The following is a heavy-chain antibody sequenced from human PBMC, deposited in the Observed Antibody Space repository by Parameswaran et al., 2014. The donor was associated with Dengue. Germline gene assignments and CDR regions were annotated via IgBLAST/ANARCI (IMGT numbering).Heavy chain of an antibody. J-gene: IGHJ4*02. Sequence: VRQAPGKGLEWVSYISSSSSYTNYADSVKGRFTISRDNAKNSLYLQMNSLRAEDTAVYYCAREGAGWHKTSFDYWGQGTLVTVSS. CDR2: ISSSSSYT. D-gene: IGHD6-19*01. V-gene: IGHV3-11*05. CDR3: AREGAGWHKTSFDY.